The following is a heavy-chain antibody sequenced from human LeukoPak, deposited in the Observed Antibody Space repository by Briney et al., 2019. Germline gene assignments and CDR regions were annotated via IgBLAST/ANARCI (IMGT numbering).Heavy chain of an antibody. CDR1: GFTFSSYG. V-gene: IGHV3-53*01. Sequence: GGSLRLSCAASGFTFSSYGMHWVRQAPGKGLEWVSVLYSGGRTYYADSVKGRFTISRDNSKNTLYLQMNSLRAEDTAVYYCARMSGTFNWFDPWGQGTLVTVSS. CDR2: LYSGGRT. D-gene: IGHD1-14*01. J-gene: IGHJ5*02. CDR3: ARMSGTFNWFDP.